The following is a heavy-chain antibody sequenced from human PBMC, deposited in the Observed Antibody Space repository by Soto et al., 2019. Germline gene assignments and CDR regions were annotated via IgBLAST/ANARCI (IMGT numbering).Heavy chain of an antibody. J-gene: IGHJ4*02. V-gene: IGHV3-53*01. CDR2: IYSGGST. CDR3: ARARWLATDFDY. Sequence: EVQLVESGGGLIQPGGSLRLSCAASGFTVSSNYMSWVRQAPGKGLEWVSVIYSGGSTYYADSVKGRFTISRDNSKNTLYLQMNSLRAEDTAMYYCARARWLATDFDYSGQGTLVTVSS. CDR1: GFTVSSNY. D-gene: IGHD6-19*01.